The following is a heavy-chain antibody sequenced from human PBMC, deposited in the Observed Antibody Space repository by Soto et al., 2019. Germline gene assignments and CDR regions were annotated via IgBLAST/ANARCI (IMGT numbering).Heavy chain of an antibody. CDR1: GFIFSSYA. CDR2: VSYDGSQK. Sequence: HPGGSLRLSCEASGFIFSSYAMHWVRQTPDKGLEWMAFVSYDGSQKYYADSVKGRFTISRDNSKNTLYLQMSSLRAEDTAVYYCVKDLIYYDSSDWSLDYWGQGTLVTVSS. CDR3: VKDLIYYDSSDWSLDY. V-gene: IGHV3-30*18. D-gene: IGHD3-22*01. J-gene: IGHJ4*02.